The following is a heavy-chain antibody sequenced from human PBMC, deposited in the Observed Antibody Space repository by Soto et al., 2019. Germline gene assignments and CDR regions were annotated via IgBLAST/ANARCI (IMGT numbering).Heavy chain of an antibody. J-gene: IGHJ4*02. CDR2: ISAYNGNT. CDR3: ARDQNRDFDY. V-gene: IGHV1-18*01. CDR1: VSTFTSKV. Sequence: QFQRVQSGAEWKKPGASGKVSCKPSVSTFTSKVLSWLGQAPGQGLEWMGWISAYNGNTNYAQKLQGRVTMTTDTSTSTAYMELRSLRSDDTAVYYCARDQNRDFDYWGQGTLVTVSS.